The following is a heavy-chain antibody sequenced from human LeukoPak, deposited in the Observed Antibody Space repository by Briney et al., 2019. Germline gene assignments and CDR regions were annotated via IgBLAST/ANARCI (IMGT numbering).Heavy chain of an antibody. Sequence: ASVKISCKASRYTFTVYYLHWVRQAHGQGLEWMGWISTNSDDTNYAQKFRGRVNMTRDTSISTAYMELSRLRSDDTAIYYCARGGFDYWGQGTLVTVSS. CDR3: ARGGFDY. CDR2: ISTNSDDT. V-gene: IGHV1-2*02. CDR1: RYTFTVYY. J-gene: IGHJ4*02.